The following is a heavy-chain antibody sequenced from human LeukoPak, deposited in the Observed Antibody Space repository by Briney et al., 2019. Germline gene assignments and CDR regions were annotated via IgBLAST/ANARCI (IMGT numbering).Heavy chain of an antibody. CDR1: GGSISSYY. J-gene: IGHJ6*02. D-gene: IGHD5-18*01. CDR3: ASENRYSYGYYYYYGMDV. V-gene: IGHV4-59*01. CDR2: IYYSGST. Sequence: SETLSLTCTVSGGSISSYYWSWIRQPPGKGLEWIGYIYYSGSTNYNPSLKSRVTMSVDTSKNQFSLKLSSVTAADTAVYYCASENRYSYGYYYYYGMDVWGQGTTVTVSS.